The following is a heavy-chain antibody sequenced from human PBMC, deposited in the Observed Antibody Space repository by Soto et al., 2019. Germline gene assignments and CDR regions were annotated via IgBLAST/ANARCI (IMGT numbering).Heavy chain of an antibody. V-gene: IGHV4-34*01. CDR1: GGSFSGYY. CDR3: ARGQKGGSPYYYYYYGMDV. Sequence: PSETLSLTCAVYGGSFSGYYWSWIRQPPGKGLEWIGEINHSGSTNYNPSLKSRVTISVDTSKNQFSLKLSSVAAADTAVYYFARGQKGGSPYYYYYYGMDVWGQGTTVTVSS. CDR2: INHSGST. D-gene: IGHD2-15*01. J-gene: IGHJ6*02.